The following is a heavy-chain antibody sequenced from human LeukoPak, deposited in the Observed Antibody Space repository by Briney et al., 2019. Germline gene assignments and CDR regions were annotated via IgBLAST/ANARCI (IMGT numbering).Heavy chain of an antibody. Sequence: SETLSLTCTVSGGSISSGSYYWSWIRQPAGKGLEWIGRIYTGGGTNYNPSLKSRVTISVDTSKNQFSLKLSSVTAADTAVYYCARDARVGATPTFDYWGQGTLVTVSS. CDR3: ARDARVGATPTFDY. J-gene: IGHJ4*02. CDR1: GGSISSGSYY. CDR2: IYTGGGT. V-gene: IGHV4-61*02. D-gene: IGHD1-26*01.